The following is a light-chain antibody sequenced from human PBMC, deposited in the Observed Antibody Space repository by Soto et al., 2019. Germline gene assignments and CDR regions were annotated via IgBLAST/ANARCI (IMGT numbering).Light chain of an antibody. CDR3: TSYTDITGLDVV. CDR1: SSDVGTYNY. J-gene: IGLJ2*01. Sequence: QSVLTQPASVSGSPGQSITISCTGSSSDVGTYNYVSWYQQHPGKAPKLIIYDVSDRPSGVSNRFSGSKSGNTASLTISRLQAEDEADYYCTSYTDITGLDVVFGGGTQLTVL. V-gene: IGLV2-14*03. CDR2: DVS.